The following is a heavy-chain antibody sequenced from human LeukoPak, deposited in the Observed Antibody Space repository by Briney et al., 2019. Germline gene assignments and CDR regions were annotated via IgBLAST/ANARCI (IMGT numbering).Heavy chain of an antibody. D-gene: IGHD6-19*01. CDR3: TTTYTYNSDWLGH. V-gene: IGHV3-15*01. CDR1: GFTFSDAW. J-gene: IGHJ5*02. CDR2: IKTKTDGGTT. Sequence: GGSLRLSCAASGFTFSDAWMSWVRQAPGKGLEWVGRIKTKTDGGTTDYAAPVKGRFTISRDDSRNTLYLQMNSLKSEDTAVYYCTTTYTYNSDWLGHWGQGTLVTVSS.